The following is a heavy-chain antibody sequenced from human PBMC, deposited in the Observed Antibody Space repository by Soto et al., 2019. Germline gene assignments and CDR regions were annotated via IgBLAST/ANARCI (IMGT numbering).Heavy chain of an antibody. Sequence: GGSLRLSCAASGFTFSSYAMSWVRQAPGKGLEWVSAISGSGGSTYYADSVKGRFTISRDNSKNTLYLQMNSLRAEDTAVYYCAKDRRIGYGWSHAQFDYWGQGTLVTVSS. J-gene: IGHJ4*02. CDR1: GFTFSSYA. CDR2: ISGSGGST. CDR3: AKDRRIGYGWSHAQFDY. D-gene: IGHD6-13*01. V-gene: IGHV3-23*01.